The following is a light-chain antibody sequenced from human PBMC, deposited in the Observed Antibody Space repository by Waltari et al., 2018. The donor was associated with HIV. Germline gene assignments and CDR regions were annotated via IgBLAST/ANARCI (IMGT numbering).Light chain of an antibody. CDR2: QDD. V-gene: IGLV3-1*01. J-gene: IGLJ1*01. Sequence: SYVLTQPLSVSVSPGHAATITCSGVQLAVKYVCWYQQKPGRSPVLLIYQDDMRLSGIPDRFSGSNSGNTATLTISGTQTMDEADYYCQAWDSGTGVFGTGTTVTVL. CDR1: QLAVKY. CDR3: QAWDSGTGV.